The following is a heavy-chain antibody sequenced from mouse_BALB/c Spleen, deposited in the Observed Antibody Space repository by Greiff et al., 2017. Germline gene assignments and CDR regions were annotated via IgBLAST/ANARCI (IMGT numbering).Heavy chain of an antibody. J-gene: IGHJ3*01. V-gene: IGHV3-6*02. Sequence: EVQLQESGPGLVKPSQSLSLTCSVTGYSITSGYYWNWIRQFPGNKLEWMGYISYDGSNNYNPSLKNRISITRDTSKNQFCLKLNSVTTEDTATYYCARGGGNAWCAYWGQGTLVTVSA. D-gene: IGHD2-1*01. CDR3: ARGGGNAWCAY. CDR1: GYSITSGYY. CDR2: ISYDGSN.